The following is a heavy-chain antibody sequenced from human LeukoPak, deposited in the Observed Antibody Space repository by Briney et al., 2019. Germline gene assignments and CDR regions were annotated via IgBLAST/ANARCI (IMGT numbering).Heavy chain of an antibody. CDR3: ASEHTFGGVTDY. CDR1: GGTFGSYA. V-gene: IGHV1-69*04. Sequence: SVKVSGKASGGTFGSYAISWVRQAPGQGLKWMGRIIPMLGIANYAQKCEGRVTINEDKPTSTAYMELSSLSSEDTAVYYCASEHTFGGVTDYWGQGTLVTVSS. CDR2: IIPMLGIA. J-gene: IGHJ4*02. D-gene: IGHD3-16*01.